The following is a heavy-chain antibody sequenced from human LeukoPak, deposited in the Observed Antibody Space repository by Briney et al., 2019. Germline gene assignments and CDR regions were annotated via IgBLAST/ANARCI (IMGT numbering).Heavy chain of an antibody. D-gene: IGHD5-18*01. Sequence: GGSLRLSCAGSGFTFSDYYMSWIRQAPGKGLEWVSYISSSGSTIYYADSVKGRFTISRDNAKNSLYLQMNSLRAEDTAVYYCARDRSGYSYGAYYYYGMDVWGQGTTVTVSS. CDR2: ISSSGSTI. J-gene: IGHJ6*02. V-gene: IGHV3-11*01. CDR3: ARDRSGYSYGAYYYYGMDV. CDR1: GFTFSDYY.